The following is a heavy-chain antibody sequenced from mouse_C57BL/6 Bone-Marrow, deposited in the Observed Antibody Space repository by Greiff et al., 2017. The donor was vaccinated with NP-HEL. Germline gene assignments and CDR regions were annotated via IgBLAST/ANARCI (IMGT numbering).Heavy chain of an antibody. CDR2: INPNNGGT. CDR1: GYTFTDYN. Sequence: EVQLQQSGPELVKPGASVKMSCKASGYTFTDYNMHWVKQSHGKSLEWIGYINPNNGGTSYNQKFKGKATLTVNKSSSTAYMELRSLTSEDSAVYYCARITTVGPGLWYFDVWGTGTTVTVSS. CDR3: ARITTVGPGLWYFDV. D-gene: IGHD1-1*01. J-gene: IGHJ1*03. V-gene: IGHV1-22*01.